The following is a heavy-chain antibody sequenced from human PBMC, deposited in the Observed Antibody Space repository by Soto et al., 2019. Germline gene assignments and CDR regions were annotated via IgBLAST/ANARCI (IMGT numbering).Heavy chain of an antibody. Sequence: EVHLVESGGGSVQPAGSLRISCGASGFTFGSYWMDWVRQVPGKGLVWVSRINGDGRITTYADSVKGRFTISRDNAGSTLYLQMNSLRVDDTAVYYCSRETLWFGESPKSGGQGTLVTVSS. D-gene: IGHD3-10*01. J-gene: IGHJ4*02. V-gene: IGHV3-74*01. CDR2: INGDGRIT. CDR1: GFTFGSYW. CDR3: SRETLWFGESPKS.